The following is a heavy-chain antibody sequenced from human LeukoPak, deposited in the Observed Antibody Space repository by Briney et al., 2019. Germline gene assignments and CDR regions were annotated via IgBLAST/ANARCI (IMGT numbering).Heavy chain of an antibody. CDR1: GFTFSNYA. CDR3: ARSRGIPDAFDM. Sequence: GGSLRLSCAASGFTFSNYAMSWVRQAPGKGLEWVSTITGFGGSTYYADSVKGRFTTSRDNSKNTVYLQMNSLRAEDTAVYYCARSRGIPDAFDMWGLGTMVTVSS. J-gene: IGHJ3*02. CDR2: ITGFGGST. D-gene: IGHD2-21*01. V-gene: IGHV3-23*01.